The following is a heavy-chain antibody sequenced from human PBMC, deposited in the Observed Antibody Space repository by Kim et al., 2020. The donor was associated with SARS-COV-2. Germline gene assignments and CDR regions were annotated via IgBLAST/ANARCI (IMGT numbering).Heavy chain of an antibody. V-gene: IGHV1-3*01. CDR3: AACIAVAGRRENYYYGMDV. CDR1: GYTFTSYA. CDR2: INAGNGNT. Sequence: ASVKVSCKASGYTFTSYAMHWVRQAPGQRLEWMGWINAGNGNTKYSQKFQGRVTITRDTSASTAYMELSSLRSEDTAVYYCAACIAVAGRRENYYYGMDVWGQGTTVTVSS. D-gene: IGHD6-19*01. J-gene: IGHJ6*02.